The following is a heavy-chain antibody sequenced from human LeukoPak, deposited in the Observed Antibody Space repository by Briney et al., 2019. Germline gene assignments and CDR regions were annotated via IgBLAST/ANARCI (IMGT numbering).Heavy chain of an antibody. CDR1: GFPFSSYS. V-gene: IGHV3-23*01. D-gene: IGHD4-11*01. Sequence: GGSLRLSCAASGFPFSSYSMTWVRQAPGKGLEWVSTIGDSGGSTYYADSVKGRFTISRDNSKNTLYLQMNSLRAEDTAVYYCARGPYSRNFDYWGQGTLVTVSS. J-gene: IGHJ4*02. CDR3: ARGPYSRNFDY. CDR2: IGDSGGST.